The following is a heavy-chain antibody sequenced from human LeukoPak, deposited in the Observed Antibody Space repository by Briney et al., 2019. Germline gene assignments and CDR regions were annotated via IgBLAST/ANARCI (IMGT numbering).Heavy chain of an antibody. Sequence: PGGSLRLSCAASGFTFSSYGMHWVRQAPGKGLEWVAVISYDGSNKYYADSVKGRFTISRDNSKNTLYLQMNSLRAEDTAVYYGAKNCPVSESSWYLNGCDYWGQGTLVTVSS. V-gene: IGHV3-30*18. CDR1: GFTFSSYG. J-gene: IGHJ4*02. CDR2: ISYDGSNK. CDR3: AKNCPVSESSWYLNGCDY. D-gene: IGHD6-13*01.